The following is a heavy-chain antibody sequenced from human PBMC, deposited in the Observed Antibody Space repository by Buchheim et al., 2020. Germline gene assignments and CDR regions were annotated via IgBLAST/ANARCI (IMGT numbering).Heavy chain of an antibody. V-gene: IGHV4-39*01. CDR3: AKCTVARPDD. Sequence: QLQLQESGPGLVKPSETLSLTCTVSGGSISSGSFLWGWIRQPPGKGLEWIGSISKAGSTYYNPSLKSRVTISVDTSKNQFSVQLSSVTAADTAIYYCAKCTVARPDDWGQG. CDR2: ISKAGST. J-gene: IGHJ4*02. D-gene: IGHD6-19*01. CDR1: GGSISSGSFL.